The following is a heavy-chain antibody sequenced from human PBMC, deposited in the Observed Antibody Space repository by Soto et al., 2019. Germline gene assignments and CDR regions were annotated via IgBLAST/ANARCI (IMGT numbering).Heavy chain of an antibody. CDR3: ARTIGRVSSSSLNNWFDR. CDR2: INHSGST. J-gene: IGHJ5*02. CDR1: GGSFSGYY. V-gene: IGHV4-34*01. Sequence: QVQLQQWGAGLLKPSETLSLTCAVYGGSFSGYYWSWIRQPPGKGLEWIGEINHSGSTNYNPSLKSRVTISIDTSKNQFSLKLSSVTAADTGVYYCARTIGRVSSSSLNNWFDRWGQGTLVTVSS. D-gene: IGHD6-6*01.